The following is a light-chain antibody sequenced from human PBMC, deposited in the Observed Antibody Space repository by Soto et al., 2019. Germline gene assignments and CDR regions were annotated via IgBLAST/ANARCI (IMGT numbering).Light chain of an antibody. CDR3: QSYDISTVV. Sequence: NFMLTQPHSVSESPGKTVTISCTRCSGSIASNSVQWFQQRPGSAPTTVIYENNQRPSGVPDRFSGSTDGSSNSASLTISGLQTEDEADYYCQSYDISTVVFGGGTKLTVL. CDR1: SGSIASNS. J-gene: IGLJ2*01. V-gene: IGLV6-57*04. CDR2: ENN.